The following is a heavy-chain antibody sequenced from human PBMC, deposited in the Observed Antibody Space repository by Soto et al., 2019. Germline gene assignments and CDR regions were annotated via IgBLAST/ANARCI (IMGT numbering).Heavy chain of an antibody. Sequence: SGPTLVNPTQTLTLTCTFSGFSLSTSGVGVGWIRQPPGKALEWLARMEWDDESFYSTSLRTRLTVSKDTSKNQVVLTMTDMDPVDTATYYCAHSRLLTAGMDVWGQGTTVTVSS. CDR1: GFSLSTSGVG. CDR2: MEWDDES. CDR3: AHSRLLTAGMDV. J-gene: IGHJ6*02. V-gene: IGHV2-70*12. D-gene: IGHD2-21*02.